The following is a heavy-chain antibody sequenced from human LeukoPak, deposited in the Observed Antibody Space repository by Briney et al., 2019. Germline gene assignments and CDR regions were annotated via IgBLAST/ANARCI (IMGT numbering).Heavy chain of an antibody. CDR2: IGSRSTSI. J-gene: IGHJ3*02. D-gene: IGHD1-1*01. V-gene: IGHV3-21*01. CDR1: GFTFTSHS. CDR3: ARIQGRAFDI. Sequence: KSGGSLRLSCAASGFTFTSHSMNWVRQAPGKGLEWVSSIGSRSTSIYYADSVKGRFTISRDNAKNSLYLQMNSLRAEDTAVYYCARIQGRAFDIWGQGTMVTVSS.